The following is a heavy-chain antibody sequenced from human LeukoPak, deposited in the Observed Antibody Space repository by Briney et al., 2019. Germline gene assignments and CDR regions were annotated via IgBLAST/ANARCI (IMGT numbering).Heavy chain of an antibody. Sequence: SETLSLTCTVSGGAMSGYYWSWIRQPPGQGLEWIGFIYYRGGTKYNPPLKSRVTILVDTSKNQFSLKLSSVTAADTAVYYCARAGSSSWPHYYYYMDVWGKGTTVTISS. CDR3: ARAGSSSWPHYYYYMDV. CDR2: IYYRGGT. J-gene: IGHJ6*03. D-gene: IGHD6-13*01. V-gene: IGHV4-59*01. CDR1: GGAMSGYY.